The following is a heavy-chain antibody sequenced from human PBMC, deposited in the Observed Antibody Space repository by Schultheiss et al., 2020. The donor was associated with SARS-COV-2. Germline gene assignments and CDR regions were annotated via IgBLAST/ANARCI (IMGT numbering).Heavy chain of an antibody. CDR2: IYSSGST. Sequence: SETLSLTCTVSGGSISSYYWSWIRQPPGKGLEWIGYIYSSGSTNYNPSLKSRVTISVDTSKNQFSLKLSSVTAADTAVYYCARDEGHCSSTSCYSYYGLDVWGQGTTVTVSS. D-gene: IGHD2-2*02. CDR3: ARDEGHCSSTSCYSYYGLDV. CDR1: GGSISSYY. J-gene: IGHJ6*02. V-gene: IGHV4-59*12.